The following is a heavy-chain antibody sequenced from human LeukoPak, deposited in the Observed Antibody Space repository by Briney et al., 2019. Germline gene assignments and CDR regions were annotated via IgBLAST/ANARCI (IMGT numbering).Heavy chain of an antibody. J-gene: IGHJ4*02. CDR1: GFTFSSYS. CDR3: ARDQTPITMIVVPQEVSLFDY. D-gene: IGHD3-22*01. CDR2: ISSSSSTI. Sequence: PGGSLRLSCAASGFTFSSYSMNWVRQAPGKGLEWVSYISSSSSTIYYADSVKGRFTISRDNAKNSLYLQTNSLRAEDTAVYYCARDQTPITMIVVPQEVSLFDYWGQGTLVTVSS. V-gene: IGHV3-48*01.